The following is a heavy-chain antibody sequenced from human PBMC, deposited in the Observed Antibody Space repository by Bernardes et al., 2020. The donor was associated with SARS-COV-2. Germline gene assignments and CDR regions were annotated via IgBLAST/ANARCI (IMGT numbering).Heavy chain of an antibody. CDR3: AGDWATETTGDWLDP. D-gene: IGHD1-1*01. J-gene: IGHJ5*02. V-gene: IGHV1-18*01. CDR1: GYTFTNYG. CDR2: LGGYKGNT. Sequence: ASVKVSCQASGYTFTNYGISWVRQAPGQGLEWMGWLGGYKGNTHDAQKFQDRVIMTIDTSTSTAYMELRSLESGDTAVYYCAGDWATETTGDWLDPWGQGTLVTVSS.